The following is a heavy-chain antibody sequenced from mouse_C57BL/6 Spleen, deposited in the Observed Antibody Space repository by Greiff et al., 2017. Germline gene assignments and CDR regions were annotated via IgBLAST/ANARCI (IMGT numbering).Heavy chain of an antibody. CDR2: IRLKSDNYAT. CDR1: GFTFSNYW. CDR3: TELGRYFDV. V-gene: IGHV6-3*01. Sequence: EVQGVESGGGLVQPGGSMKLSCVASGFTFSNYWMNWVRQSPEKGLEWVAQIRLKSDNYATHYSESVKGRFTISRDDSKSNVYLQMNNLRAEDTGIYYCTELGRYFDVWGTGTTVTVSS. J-gene: IGHJ1*03. D-gene: IGHD4-1*01.